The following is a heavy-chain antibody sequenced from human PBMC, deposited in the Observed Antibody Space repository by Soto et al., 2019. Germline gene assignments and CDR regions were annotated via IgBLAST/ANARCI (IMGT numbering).Heavy chain of an antibody. CDR3: AKDRQIVVVTAMDY. Sequence: GGSLRLSCAASGFTFSSYAMSWVRQAPGKGLEWVSAISGSGGSTYYADSVKGRFTISRDNSKNTLYLQMNSLRAEDAAVYYCAKDRQIVVVTAMDYCGQGSVVTVSA. D-gene: IGHD2-21*02. V-gene: IGHV3-23*01. J-gene: IGHJ4*02. CDR1: GFTFSSYA. CDR2: ISGSGGST.